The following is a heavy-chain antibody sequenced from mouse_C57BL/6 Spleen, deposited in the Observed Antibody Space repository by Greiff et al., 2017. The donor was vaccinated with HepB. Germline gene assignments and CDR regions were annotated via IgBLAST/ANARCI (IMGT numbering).Heavy chain of an antibody. CDR1: GYTFTDYY. CDR2: IYPGSGNT. D-gene: IGHD2-2*01. CDR3: ARYGYYFDY. J-gene: IGHJ2*01. V-gene: IGHV1-76*01. Sequence: VQLQQSGAELVRPGASVKLSCKASGYTFTDYYINWVKQRPGQGLEWIARIYPGSGNTYYNEKFKGKATLTAEKSSSTDYMQLSSLTSEDSAVYFCARYGYYFDYWGQGTTLTVSS.